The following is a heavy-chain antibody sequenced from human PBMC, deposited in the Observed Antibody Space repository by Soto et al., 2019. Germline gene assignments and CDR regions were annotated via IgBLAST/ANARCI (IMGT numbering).Heavy chain of an antibody. V-gene: IGHV1-2*02. J-gene: IGHJ5*02. D-gene: IGHD3-10*01. CDR2: INPNSGGT. CDR3: ARDTPKVRGVIGWFDP. Sequence: ASVKVSCKASGYTFTGYYMHWVRQAPGQGLEWMGWINPNSGGTNYAQKFQGRVTMTRDTSISTAYMELSRLRSDNTAVYYCARDTPKVRGVIGWFDPWGQGTLVTVSS. CDR1: GYTFTGYY.